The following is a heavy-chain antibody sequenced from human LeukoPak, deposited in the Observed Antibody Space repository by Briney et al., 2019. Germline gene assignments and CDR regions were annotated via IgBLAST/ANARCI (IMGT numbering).Heavy chain of an antibody. CDR2: INHSGST. CDR3: ARGYYDTSGYWLSYFDY. V-gene: IGHV4-34*01. J-gene: IGHJ4*02. Sequence: PSETLSLTCAVYGGSFSGYYWSWIRQPPGKGLEWIGEINHSGSTNYNPSLKSRVTISVDTSKNQLSLKLSSVTAADTAVYYCARGYYDTSGYWLSYFDYWGQGTLVTVSS. D-gene: IGHD3-22*01. CDR1: GGSFSGYY.